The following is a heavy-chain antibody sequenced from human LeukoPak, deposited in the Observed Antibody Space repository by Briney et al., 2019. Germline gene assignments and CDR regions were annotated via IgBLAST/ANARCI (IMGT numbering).Heavy chain of an antibody. D-gene: IGHD3-10*01. CDR2: ISYDGGNK. Sequence: GGSLRLSCAASGFTFSSYGMHWVRQAPGKGLEWVAVISYDGGNKYYADSVKGRFTISRDNSKNTLYLQMNSLRAEDTAVYYCAKDHYYGSGSYYYWGQGTLVTVSS. CDR1: GFTFSSYG. CDR3: AKDHYYGSGSYYY. V-gene: IGHV3-30*18. J-gene: IGHJ4*02.